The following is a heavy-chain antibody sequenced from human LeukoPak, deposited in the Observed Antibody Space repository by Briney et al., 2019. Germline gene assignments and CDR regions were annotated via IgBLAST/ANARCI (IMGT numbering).Heavy chain of an antibody. D-gene: IGHD5-18*01. V-gene: IGHV3-15*01. CDR2: IKSKTDGGTT. CDR3: TTRRGYISVDY. J-gene: IGHJ4*02. CDR1: GFTFSNAW. Sequence: KSGGSLRLSCAASGFTFSNAWMSWVRQAPGKGLEWVGRIKSKTDGGTTDYAAPVKGRFTISRDNSKNTLYLQMNSPKTEDTAVYYCTTRRGYISVDYWGQGTLVTVSS.